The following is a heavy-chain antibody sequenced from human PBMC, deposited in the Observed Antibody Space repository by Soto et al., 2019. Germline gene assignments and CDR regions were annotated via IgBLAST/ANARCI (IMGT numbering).Heavy chain of an antibody. CDR2: ISAYNGNT. V-gene: IGHV1-18*01. J-gene: IGHJ4*02. D-gene: IGHD1-26*01. CDR3: ARGETPIDY. CDR1: GYNFTSFG. Sequence: QGPLVQSGAEVKKPGASVKVSCKASGYNFTSFGISWVRQAPGQGLEGMGWISAYNGNTNYAQNFQGRVTMTTDTSTRPAYMELRSLRSDDTDVYYCARGETPIDYWGQGTLVTVSS.